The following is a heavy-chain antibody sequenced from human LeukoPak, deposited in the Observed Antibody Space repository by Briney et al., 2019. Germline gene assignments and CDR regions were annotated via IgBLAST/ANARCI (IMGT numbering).Heavy chain of an antibody. CDR1: GFTFSSYA. D-gene: IGHD6-13*01. CDR2: ISGSGGGT. Sequence: PGGSLRLSCEASGFTFSSYAMSWVRQAPGKGLEWVSAISGSGGGTSSPASLTGRFTISTDNSKNTLYLQMNSLRAEDTAVYYCAKDALPSTTSWYRLDYWGQGTLVTVSS. V-gene: IGHV3-23*01. CDR3: AKDALPSTTSWYRLDY. J-gene: IGHJ4*02.